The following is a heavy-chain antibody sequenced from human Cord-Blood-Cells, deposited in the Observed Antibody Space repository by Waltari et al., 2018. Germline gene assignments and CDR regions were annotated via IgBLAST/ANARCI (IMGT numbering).Heavy chain of an antibody. CDR2: IIPIFGTA. CDR3: ARVRTSFGELLYYFDY. J-gene: IGHJ4*02. Sequence: QGLEWMGGIIPIFGTANYAQKFQGRVTITADESTSTAYMELSSLRSEDTAVYYCARVRTSFGELLYYFDYWGQGTLVTVSS. V-gene: IGHV1-69*01. D-gene: IGHD3-10*01.